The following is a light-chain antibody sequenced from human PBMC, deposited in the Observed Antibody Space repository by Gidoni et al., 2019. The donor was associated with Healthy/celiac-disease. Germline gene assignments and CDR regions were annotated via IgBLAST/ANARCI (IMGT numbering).Light chain of an antibody. CDR2: GAS. V-gene: IGKV3-15*01. CDR3: QQYNNWPPYT. Sequence: EIVMTQSPATLAVSPGERAPLSCRASQSVSSNLAWYQQKPGQAPRLLIYGASTRATGTPARCSGSGSGTEFTLTISSLQSEDFAVYYCQQYNNWPPYTFGQGTKLEIK. CDR1: QSVSSN. J-gene: IGKJ2*01.